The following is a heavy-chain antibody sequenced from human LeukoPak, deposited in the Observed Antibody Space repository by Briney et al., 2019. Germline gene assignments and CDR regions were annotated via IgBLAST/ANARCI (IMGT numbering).Heavy chain of an antibody. V-gene: IGHV1-69*13. CDR1: GGTFSSYA. D-gene: IGHD5-24*01. J-gene: IGHJ4*02. CDR3: ARDEDGYNSPFDY. Sequence: SVKVSCKASGGTFSSYAISWVRQAPGQGLEWMGGIIPIFGTANYAQKFQGRVTITADESTSTAYMELSSLRSEDTAVYYCARDEDGYNSPFDYWGQGTLVTVSS. CDR2: IIPIFGTA.